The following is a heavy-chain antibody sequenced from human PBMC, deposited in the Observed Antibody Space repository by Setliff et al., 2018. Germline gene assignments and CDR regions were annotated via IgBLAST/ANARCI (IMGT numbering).Heavy chain of an antibody. V-gene: IGHV4-39*01. CDR3: GRGFSRIEGWGNWFDP. J-gene: IGHJ5*02. D-gene: IGHD2-15*01. Sequence: PSEPLSLTCTVSGGSVSNSGFFWGWLRLAPGKGLEWIGNIYDSGSSNYNASLKSRLIITRDTSKNQISLKLTSVTAADTAVYYCGRGFSRIEGWGNWFDPWGQGILVTVSS. CDR2: IYDSGSS. CDR1: GGSVSNSGFF.